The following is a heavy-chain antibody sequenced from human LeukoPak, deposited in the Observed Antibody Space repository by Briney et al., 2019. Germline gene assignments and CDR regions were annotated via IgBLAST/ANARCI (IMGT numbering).Heavy chain of an antibody. Sequence: ASVKVSCKASGYTFTGYYMHWVRQAPGQGPEWMGWINPNSGGTNYAQKFQGRVTMTRDTSISTAYMELSRLRSDDTAVYYCARGALGYYYDSSGRNWFDPWGQGTLVTVSS. V-gene: IGHV1-2*02. CDR1: GYTFTGYY. CDR3: ARGALGYYYDSSGRNWFDP. CDR2: INPNSGGT. D-gene: IGHD3-22*01. J-gene: IGHJ5*02.